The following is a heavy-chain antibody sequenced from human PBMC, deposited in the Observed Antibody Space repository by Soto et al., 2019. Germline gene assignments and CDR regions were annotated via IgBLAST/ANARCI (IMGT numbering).Heavy chain of an antibody. D-gene: IGHD6-13*01. J-gene: IGHJ4*02. V-gene: IGHV4-31*03. CDR3: ARGGRSSSWYPIGLGYFDY. CDR2: IYYSGST. CDR1: GGSISSGGYY. Sequence: QVQLQESGPGLVKPSQTLSLTCTVSGGSISSGGYYWSWIRQHPGKGLEWIGYIYYSGSTYYNPSLKSRVTISVDTSTNQFALKLSSVTAADTAVYYCARGGRSSSWYPIGLGYFDYWGQGTLVTVSS.